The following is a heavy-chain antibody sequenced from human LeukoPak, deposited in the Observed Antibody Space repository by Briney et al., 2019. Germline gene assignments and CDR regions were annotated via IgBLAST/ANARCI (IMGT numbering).Heavy chain of an antibody. J-gene: IGHJ4*02. CDR2: ISWNSGSI. Sequence: PGGSLRLSCAASGFTFDDYAMHWVRQAPGKGLEWVSGISWNSGSIGYADSVKGRFTISRDNAKNSLYLQMNSLRAEDTAVYYCAVAYSSSSNFDYWGQGTLVTVSS. CDR1: GFTFDDYA. V-gene: IGHV3-9*01. D-gene: IGHD6-6*01. CDR3: AVAYSSSSNFDY.